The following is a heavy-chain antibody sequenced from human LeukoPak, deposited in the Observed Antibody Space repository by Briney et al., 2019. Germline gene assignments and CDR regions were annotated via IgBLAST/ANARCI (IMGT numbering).Heavy chain of an antibody. V-gene: IGHV3-23*01. Sequence: PEGSLRLSCAASGFTFSSYAMSWVRQAPGKGLEWVSAISGSGGSTYYADSVKGRFTISRDNSKNTLYLQMNSLRAEDTAVYYCAKPSSRTLWYFDLWGRGTLVTVSS. CDR3: AKPSSRTLWYFDL. D-gene: IGHD2-2*01. J-gene: IGHJ2*01. CDR2: ISGSGGST. CDR1: GFTFSSYA.